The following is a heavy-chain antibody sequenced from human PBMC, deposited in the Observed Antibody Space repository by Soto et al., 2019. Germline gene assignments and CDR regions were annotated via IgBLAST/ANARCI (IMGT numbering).Heavy chain of an antibody. CDR3: ARTPGWSGYYGFDY. CDR1: GYTFTSYS. V-gene: IGHV1-46*01. D-gene: IGHD3-3*01. Sequence: ASVKVSCKASGYTFTSYSMQWVRQAPGQGLEWMGIINPSGDITSYAQKFQGRVTMTRDTSTSTVYMELSSLSPEDTAVYYCARTPGWSGYYGFDYWGQGTLVTVSS. J-gene: IGHJ4*02. CDR2: INPSGDIT.